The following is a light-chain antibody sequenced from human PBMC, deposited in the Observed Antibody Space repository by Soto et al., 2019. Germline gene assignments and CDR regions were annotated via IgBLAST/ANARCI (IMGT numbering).Light chain of an antibody. V-gene: IGLV2-14*01. CDR1: SSDVGGYNS. CDR2: DVS. CDR3: SSYTTSGSYV. J-gene: IGLJ1*01. Sequence: QSALTQPASVSGSRGLSIAISCTGTSSDVGGYNSVSWYQQHPGKAPKLMIYDVSNRPSGVSNRFSGSKSGNTASLTISGLQAEDEGDYYCSSYTTSGSYVFGTGTKLTVL.